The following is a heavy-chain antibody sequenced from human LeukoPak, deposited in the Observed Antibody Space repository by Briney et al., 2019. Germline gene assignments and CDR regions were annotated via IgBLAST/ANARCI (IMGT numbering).Heavy chain of an antibody. Sequence: GGSLRLSCAASGFTFSSYAMSWVRQAPGKGLEWVSAISGSGGSTYYADSVKGRFTISRDNSKNTLYLQMNSLRAEDTAVYYCAKDVRGVGESTYFVYWGQGTLVTVSS. V-gene: IGHV3-23*01. J-gene: IGHJ4*02. CDR2: ISGSGGST. CDR1: GFTFSSYA. CDR3: AKDVRGVGESTYFVY. D-gene: IGHD3-10*01.